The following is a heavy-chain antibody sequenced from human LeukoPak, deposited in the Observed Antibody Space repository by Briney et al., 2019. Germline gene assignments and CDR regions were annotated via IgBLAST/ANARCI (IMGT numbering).Heavy chain of an antibody. V-gene: IGHV4-4*08. CDR2: IYTSGST. Sequence: SETLSLTCSVSDDSITMYYWTWIRQPPGKGLEWIGRIYTSGSTNYNPSLKSRVTISVDTSKNQFSLKLSSVTAADTAVYYCARDHTELSLFDYWGQGTLVTVSS. J-gene: IGHJ4*02. CDR1: DDSITMYY. D-gene: IGHD3-16*02. CDR3: ARDHTELSLFDY.